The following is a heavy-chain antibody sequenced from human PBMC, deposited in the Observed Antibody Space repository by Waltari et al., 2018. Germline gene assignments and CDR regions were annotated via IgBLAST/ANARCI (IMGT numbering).Heavy chain of an antibody. CDR2: ITNDGSGT. CDR3: VKEAPARGDWYLDL. CDR1: GSSFSNAW. V-gene: IGHV3-74*03. D-gene: IGHD2-2*01. J-gene: IGHJ2*01. Sequence: EVQLVESGGGLVQPGGSLRLSCAASGSSFSNAWMHWVRQVPGKGLEWVSRITNDGSGTMYADSVKGRFTISRDNAKNTLFLEMNSLRVEDTAVYYCVKEAPARGDWYLDLWGRGTLLAVSS.